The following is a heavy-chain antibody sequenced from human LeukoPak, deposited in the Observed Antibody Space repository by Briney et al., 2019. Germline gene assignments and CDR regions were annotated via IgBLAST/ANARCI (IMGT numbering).Heavy chain of an antibody. Sequence: GGSLRLSCAASGFTFSSYEMNWVRQAPGKGLEWVAFIRYDGSNKYYADSVKGRFTISRDNSKNTLYLQMNSLRAEDTAVYYCAKDHVVAEDFDYWGQGTLVTVSS. J-gene: IGHJ4*02. CDR3: AKDHVVAEDFDY. D-gene: IGHD2-15*01. V-gene: IGHV3-30*02. CDR2: IRYDGSNK. CDR1: GFTFSSYE.